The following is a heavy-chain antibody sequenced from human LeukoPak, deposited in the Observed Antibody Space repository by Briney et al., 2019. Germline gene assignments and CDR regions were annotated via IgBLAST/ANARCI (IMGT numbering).Heavy chain of an antibody. CDR1: GGSISSNSYY. CDR3: ARVTGYTIEDYFDY. Sequence: SETLSLTCSVSGGSISSNSYYWGWIRQPPGKGLEWIGYIYYSGSTNYNPSLKSRVTISVKTSKNQFSLKLRSVTAADTAVYYCARVTGYTIEDYFDYWGQGTLVTVSS. D-gene: IGHD3-9*01. CDR2: IYYSGST. V-gene: IGHV4-61*05. J-gene: IGHJ4*02.